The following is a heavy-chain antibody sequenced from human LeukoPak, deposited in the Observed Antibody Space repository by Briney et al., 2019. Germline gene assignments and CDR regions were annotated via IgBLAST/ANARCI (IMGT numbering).Heavy chain of an antibody. D-gene: IGHD3-22*01. Sequence: SETLSLTCTVSGYSISSGSYYWSWIRQPAGKGLEWIGRIYTSGSTNYNPSLKSRVTISVDTSKNQFSLKLSSVTAADTAVYYCAREDEVIKGNDAFDIWGQGTMVTVSS. CDR3: AREDEVIKGNDAFDI. CDR1: GYSISSGSYY. J-gene: IGHJ3*02. V-gene: IGHV4-61*02. CDR2: IYTSGST.